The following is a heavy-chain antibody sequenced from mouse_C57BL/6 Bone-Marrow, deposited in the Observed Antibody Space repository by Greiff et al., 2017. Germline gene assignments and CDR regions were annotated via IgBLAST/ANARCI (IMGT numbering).Heavy chain of an antibody. CDR1: GYTFTSYW. J-gene: IGHJ2*01. D-gene: IGHD1-1*01. Sequence: QVQLQQPGAELVKPGASVKLSCKASGYTFTSYWMHWVKQRPGQGLEWIGMIHPNSGSTNYNEKFKSKATLTVDKSSSTAYMQLSSLTSEDSAVYYCARRRIITTVVATDYWGKGTTLTVSS. CDR3: ARRRIITTVVATDY. V-gene: IGHV1-64*01. CDR2: IHPNSGST.